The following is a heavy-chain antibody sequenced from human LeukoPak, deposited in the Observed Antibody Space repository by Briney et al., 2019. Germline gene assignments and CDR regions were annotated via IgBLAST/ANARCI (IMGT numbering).Heavy chain of an antibody. V-gene: IGHV3-7*01. J-gene: IGHJ4*02. D-gene: IGHD6-13*01. CDR2: IKQDGSEK. Sequence: GGSLRLSCAASGFTFSTYWMSWVRQAPGKGLEWVANIKQDGSEKYYADSVKGRFTISRDNAMNSLYLQMNSLRAEDTAMYYCARDSAGNDYWGQGTLVTVSS. CDR1: GFTFSTYW. CDR3: ARDSAGNDY.